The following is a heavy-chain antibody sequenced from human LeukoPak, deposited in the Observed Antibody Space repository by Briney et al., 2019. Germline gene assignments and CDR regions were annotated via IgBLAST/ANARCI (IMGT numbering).Heavy chain of an antibody. J-gene: IGHJ4*02. D-gene: IGHD3-16*01. CDR3: TRRFSQFDY. CDR1: GFTFGDYA. V-gene: IGHV3-49*04. CDR2: IRSKAYGGTT. Sequence: GRSLRLCCTASGFTFGDYAMSWVRQAPGKGLEWVGFIRSKAYGGTTEYAASVKGRFTISRDDSKSIAYLQMNSPKTEDTAVYYCTRRFSQFDYWGQGTLVTVSS.